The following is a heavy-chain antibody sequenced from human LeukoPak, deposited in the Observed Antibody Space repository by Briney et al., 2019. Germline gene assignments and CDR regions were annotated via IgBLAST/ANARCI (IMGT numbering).Heavy chain of an antibody. Sequence: KLSQTLSLTCAISGDSVSSNSAAWNWIRQSPSRGLEWLGRTYYRSKWYNDYAVSVKSRITINPDTSKNQFSLQLDSVTPEDTAVHYCCHSLSGRTGAFDIWGRGTVVTVSS. D-gene: IGHD2-21*01. J-gene: IGHJ3*02. CDR3: CHSLSGRTGAFDI. CDR1: GDSVSSNSAA. CDR2: TYYRSKWYN. V-gene: IGHV6-1*01.